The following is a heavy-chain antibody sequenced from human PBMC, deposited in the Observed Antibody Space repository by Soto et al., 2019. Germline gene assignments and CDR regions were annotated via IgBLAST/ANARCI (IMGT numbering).Heavy chain of an antibody. J-gene: IGHJ4*02. V-gene: IGHV4-39*01. CDR3: ASVDTVMAKAYYFDY. D-gene: IGHD5-18*01. CDR2: IYYSGST. CDR1: GGSISSSSYY. Sequence: PSETLSLTCTVSGGSISSSSYYWGWIRQPPGKGLEWIGSIYYSGSTYYNPSLKSRVTISVDTSKNQFSLKLSSVTAADTAVYYCASVDTVMAKAYYFDYWGQGTLVTVSS.